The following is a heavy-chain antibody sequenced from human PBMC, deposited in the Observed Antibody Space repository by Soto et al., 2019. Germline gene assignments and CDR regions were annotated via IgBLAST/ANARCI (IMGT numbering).Heavy chain of an antibody. CDR2: MNPNSGNT. D-gene: IGHD6-6*01. CDR3: ARTSSIAHAGVGY. V-gene: IGHV1-8*01. Sequence: ASVKVSCSASGYTFTSYDINWVRQATGQGLEWMGWMNPNSGNTGYAQKFQGRVTMTRNTSISTAYMELSSLRSEDTAVYYCARTSSIAHAGVGYWGQGTLVTVSS. CDR1: GYTFTSYD. J-gene: IGHJ4*02.